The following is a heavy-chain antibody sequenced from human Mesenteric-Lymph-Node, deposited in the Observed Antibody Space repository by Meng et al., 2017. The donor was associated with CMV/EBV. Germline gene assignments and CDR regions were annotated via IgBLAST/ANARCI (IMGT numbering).Heavy chain of an antibody. V-gene: IGHV4-59*01. J-gene: IGHJ6*02. CDR2: IYYSGST. CDR1: GGSISSYY. Sequence: SETLSLTCTVSGGSISSYYWSWIRQPPGKGLEWIGYIYYSGSTNYNPSFKSRVTISVDTSKNQFSLKLSSVTAADTAVYYCARASSYYDFWSGYSVLYYYYGMDVWGQGTTVTVSS. CDR3: ARASSYYDFWSGYSVLYYYYGMDV. D-gene: IGHD3-3*01.